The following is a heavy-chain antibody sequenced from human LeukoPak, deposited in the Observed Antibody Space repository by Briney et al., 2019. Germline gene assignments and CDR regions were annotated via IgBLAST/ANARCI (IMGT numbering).Heavy chain of an antibody. Sequence: GGSLRLSCAASGFPFDNYRRSGGRQAPGKGLEWGSNVNADGGNTYYADSVKGRFTISRDNSKSTLILQMNSLRVEDTALYYCTKRVKYGGTWDHFADWGQGTLVTVSS. D-gene: IGHD1-26*01. CDR2: VNADGGNT. CDR1: GFPFDNYR. J-gene: IGHJ4*02. CDR3: TKRVKYGGTWDHFAD. V-gene: IGHV3-23*01.